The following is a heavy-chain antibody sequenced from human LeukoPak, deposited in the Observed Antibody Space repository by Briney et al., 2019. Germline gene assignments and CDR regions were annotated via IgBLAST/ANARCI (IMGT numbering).Heavy chain of an antibody. CDR1: GFTFSSYG. V-gene: IGHV3-30*18. D-gene: IGHD5-12*01. CDR3: AKGHVDIVATLVN. CDR2: ISYDGSNK. J-gene: IGHJ4*02. Sequence: GRSLRLSCAASGFTFSSYGMHWVRNAPGKGLEWVAVISYDGSNKYYADSVKGRFTISRDNSKNTLYLQMNSLRVYDTAVYDCAKGHVDIVATLVNWGQGTPVTVSS.